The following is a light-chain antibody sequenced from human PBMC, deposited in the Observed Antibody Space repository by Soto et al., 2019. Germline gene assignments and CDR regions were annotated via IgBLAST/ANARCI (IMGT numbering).Light chain of an antibody. CDR3: QQYGSIPWT. Sequence: EIVLTQSPSTLSLSPGERAPLSCRASHSVSRYLAWYQLKLGQAPRLLIYDASSRATGIPDRFSGSGSGTDFTLTISRLEPEDFAVYYCQQYGSIPWTFGQGTKVDIK. CDR1: HSVSRY. V-gene: IGKV3-20*01. CDR2: DAS. J-gene: IGKJ1*01.